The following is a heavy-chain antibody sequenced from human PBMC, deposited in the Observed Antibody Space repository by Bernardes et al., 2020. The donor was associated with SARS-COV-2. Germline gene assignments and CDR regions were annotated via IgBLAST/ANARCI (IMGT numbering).Heavy chain of an antibody. J-gene: IGHJ4*02. V-gene: IGHV3-23*01. CDR3: ASGHSGFFDY. CDR1: GFTVSSNH. Sequence: GGSLRLSCAASGFTVSSNHMNWVRQAPGKGLEWVSVISGSGATTDYADSVKGRFTISRDKSENTLWLQMNSLGADDTAVYYCASGHSGFFDYWGQGTLVTVSS. D-gene: IGHD3-10*01. CDR2: ISGSGATT.